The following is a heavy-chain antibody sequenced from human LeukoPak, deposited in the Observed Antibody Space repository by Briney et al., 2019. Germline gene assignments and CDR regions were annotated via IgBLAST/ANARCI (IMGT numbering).Heavy chain of an antibody. J-gene: IGHJ5*02. CDR2: ISGFNGNT. Sequence: VASVKVSCKASGYTFTSYGISWVRQAPGQGLEWMGWISGFNGNTNYAQKLQGRVTITTATSTSKVYMELRSLRSDDTAVYYCARSPTGPIHRNWFDPWGQGTLVTVSS. V-gene: IGHV1-18*01. D-gene: IGHD2-8*02. CDR3: ARSPTGPIHRNWFDP. CDR1: GYTFTSYG.